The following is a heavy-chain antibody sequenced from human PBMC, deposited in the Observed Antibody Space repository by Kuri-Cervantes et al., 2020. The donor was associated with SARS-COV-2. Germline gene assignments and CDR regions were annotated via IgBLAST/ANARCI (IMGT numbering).Heavy chain of an antibody. J-gene: IGHJ6*02. CDR2: ISYDESNK. CDR3: ARDGPTSYSNYYYYGMDV. CDR1: GFTFSSYA. Sequence: GESLKISCAASGFTFSSYAMHWVRQAPGKGLEWVAVISYDESNKYYADSVKGRFTISRDNSKNTLYLQMNSLRAEDTAVYYCARDGPTSYSNYYYYGMDVWGQGTTVTVSS. D-gene: IGHD4-11*01. V-gene: IGHV3-30-3*01.